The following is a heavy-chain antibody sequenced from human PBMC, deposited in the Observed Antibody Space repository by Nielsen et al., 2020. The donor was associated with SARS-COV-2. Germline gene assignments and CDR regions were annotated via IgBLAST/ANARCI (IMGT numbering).Heavy chain of an antibody. V-gene: IGHV1-46*01. CDR1: GYTFTSYG. CDR2: INPSGGST. Sequence: ASVKVSCKASGYTFTSYGISWVRQAPGQGLEWMGIINPSGGSTSYAQKFQGRVTMTRDTSTSTVYMELSSLRSEDTAVYYCARRISGTRLDYWGQGTLVTVSS. CDR3: ARRISGTRLDY. D-gene: IGHD1-14*01. J-gene: IGHJ4*02.